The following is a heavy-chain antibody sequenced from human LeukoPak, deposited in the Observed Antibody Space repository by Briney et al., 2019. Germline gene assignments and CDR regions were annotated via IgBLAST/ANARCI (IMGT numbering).Heavy chain of an antibody. V-gene: IGHV3-23*01. CDR1: GFTFSSYA. J-gene: IGHJ6*02. CDR3: AKAIRPGALPPAAGTAQVLPYYYYYGMDV. CDR2: ISGSGGST. Sequence: PGGSLRLSCAASGFTFSSYAMSWVRQAPGKGLEWVSAISGSGGSTYYADSVKGRFTISRDNSKNTLYLQMNSLRAEDTAVYYCAKAIRPGALPPAAGTAQVLPYYYYYGMDVWGQGTTVTVSS. D-gene: IGHD6-13*01.